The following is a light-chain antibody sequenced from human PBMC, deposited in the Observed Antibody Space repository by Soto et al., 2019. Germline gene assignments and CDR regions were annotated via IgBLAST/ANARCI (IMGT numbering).Light chain of an antibody. Sequence: QSALTQTPSAYGSPGQSVTISCTGTSSDVGGYNYVSWYQQHPGKAPKLMIYEVSKRPSGVPDRFSGSKSGNTSSLTVSGLQAEDEAYYYYSSYAGSSRYVFGTGTKVTVL. CDR1: SSDVGGYNY. J-gene: IGLJ1*01. CDR2: EVS. CDR3: SSYAGSSRYV. V-gene: IGLV2-8*01.